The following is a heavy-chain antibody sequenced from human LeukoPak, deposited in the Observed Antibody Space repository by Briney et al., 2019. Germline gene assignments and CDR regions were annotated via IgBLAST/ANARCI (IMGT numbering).Heavy chain of an antibody. CDR3: AKDGGLWVSAHWGDS. Sequence: GGSLRLSCAASGFTFSNRSMSWVRQAPGKGLEWVSTIGASDGTTYYADSVKGRFTISRDNSKNTLYLQMNSLRAEDTAIYYCAKDGGLWVSAHWGDSWGRGTLVTVSS. D-gene: IGHD7-27*01. V-gene: IGHV3-23*01. CDR1: GFTFSNRS. CDR2: IGASDGTT. J-gene: IGHJ4*02.